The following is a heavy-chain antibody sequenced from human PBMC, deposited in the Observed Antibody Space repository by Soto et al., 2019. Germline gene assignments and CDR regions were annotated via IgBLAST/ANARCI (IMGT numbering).Heavy chain of an antibody. V-gene: IGHV3-73*01. CDR2: IRSKANSYAT. D-gene: IGHD3-10*01. CDR1: GFTFSGSA. J-gene: IGHJ6*02. CDR3: LSNYGSGPDYYYGMDV. Sequence: HPGGSLRLSCAASGFTFSGSAMHWVRQASGKGLEWVGRIRSKANSYATAYAASVKGRFTISRDDSKNTAYLQMNSLKTEDTAVYYCLSNYGSGPDYYYGMDVWGQGTTVTVSS.